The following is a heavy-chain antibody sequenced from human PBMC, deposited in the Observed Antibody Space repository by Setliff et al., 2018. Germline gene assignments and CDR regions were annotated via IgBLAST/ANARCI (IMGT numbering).Heavy chain of an antibody. CDR1: GFSLSTSGVG. V-gene: IGHV2-5*02. CDR3: ARCITIFGVVIPNAFDY. J-gene: IGHJ4*02. D-gene: IGHD3-3*01. Sequence: GSGPTLVNPTQTLTLTCTFSGFSLSTSGVGVGWIRQPPGKALEWLALIYWDDDKRYSPSLKSRLTITKDTSKNQVVLTMTNMDPVDTATYHCARCITIFGVVIPNAFDYWGQGTLVTVSS. CDR2: IYWDDDK.